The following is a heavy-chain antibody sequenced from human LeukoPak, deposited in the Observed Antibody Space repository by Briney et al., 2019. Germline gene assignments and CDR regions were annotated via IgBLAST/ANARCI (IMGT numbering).Heavy chain of an antibody. J-gene: IGHJ6*03. Sequence: GGSLRLSCAASGFMFRDCGMHWVRQAPGKGLEWVSFIWNDGRSEHYADSVQGRFSVSRDNSDNTLYLHMTNLRPDDTAVYYYAKDPGATAWGYYMDVWGKGTTVTVSS. V-gene: IGHV3-30*02. CDR3: AKDPGATAWGYYMDV. CDR1: GFMFRDCG. CDR2: IWNDGRSE. D-gene: IGHD7-27*01.